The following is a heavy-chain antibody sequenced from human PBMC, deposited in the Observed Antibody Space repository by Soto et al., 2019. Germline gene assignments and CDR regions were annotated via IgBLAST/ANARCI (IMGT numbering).Heavy chain of an antibody. CDR3: AREIRELVVAATHWFDP. J-gene: IGHJ5*02. CDR1: GGSISSGGYY. D-gene: IGHD2-15*01. Sequence: SETLSLTCTVSGGSISSGGYYWSWIRQHPGKGLEWIGYIYYSGSTYYNPSLKSRVTISVDTSKNQFSLKLSSVTAADTAVYYCAREIRELVVAATHWFDPWGQGTLVTVSS. CDR2: IYYSGST. V-gene: IGHV4-31*03.